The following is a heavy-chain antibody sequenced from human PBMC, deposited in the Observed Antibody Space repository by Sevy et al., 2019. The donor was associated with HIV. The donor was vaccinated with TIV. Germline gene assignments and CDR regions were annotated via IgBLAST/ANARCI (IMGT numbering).Heavy chain of an antibody. J-gene: IGHJ6*02. CDR2: IYYSGST. D-gene: IGHD6-13*01. CDR1: GGSISSSSYY. CDR3: ARGGTSSSWYGYYYYYYGMDV. Sequence: SETLSLTCTVSGGSISSSSYYWGWIRQPPGKGLEWIGSIYYSGSTYYNPSLKSRVTISVDTSKNQFSLKLSSVTAADTAVHYCARGGTSSSWYGYYYYYYGMDVWGQGTTVTVSS. V-gene: IGHV4-39*01.